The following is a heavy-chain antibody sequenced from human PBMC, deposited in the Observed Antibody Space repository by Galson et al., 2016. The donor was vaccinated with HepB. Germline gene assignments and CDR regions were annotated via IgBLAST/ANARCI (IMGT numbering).Heavy chain of an antibody. Sequence: SVKVSCKASGNIFTGYYMHWVRQAPGQGLEWMGWINPKSGGTNYAQNFQGRVTMTRDTFISTAYMEVRRLRYDDTAVHYCARGRVAAGWGPYFYWGQGTLVTVSS. J-gene: IGHJ4*02. CDR1: GNIFTGYY. V-gene: IGHV1-2*02. D-gene: IGHD6-13*01. CDR2: INPKSGGT. CDR3: ARGRVAAGWGPYFY.